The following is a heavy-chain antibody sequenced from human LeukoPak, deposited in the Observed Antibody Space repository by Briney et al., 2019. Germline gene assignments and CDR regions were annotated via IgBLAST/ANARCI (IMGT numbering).Heavy chain of an antibody. V-gene: IGHV3-30-3*01. D-gene: IGHD6-19*01. CDR1: GFTFSSSA. CDR3: ARDRDSSGWYEGFDY. Sequence: GRSLRLSCAASGFTFSSSAMHWVRQAPDRGLEWVAVISYDGSNKYYADSVKGRFTVSRDNSKNTLYLQMNSLRADDTAVYYCARDRDSSGWYEGFDYWGQGTLVTVSS. CDR2: ISYDGSNK. J-gene: IGHJ4*02.